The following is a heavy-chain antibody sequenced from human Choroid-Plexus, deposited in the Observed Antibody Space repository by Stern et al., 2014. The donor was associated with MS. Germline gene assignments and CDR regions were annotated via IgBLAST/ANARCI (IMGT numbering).Heavy chain of an antibody. CDR2: VSYDGSNK. J-gene: IGHJ2*01. CDR3: AKDRQYWTYF. CDR1: GFTFGSCA. D-gene: IGHD2-8*02. V-gene: IGHV3-30*18. Sequence: QVQLVQSGGGVVQPGRPLRLSCVASGFTFGSCAMHWVRQAPGKGLEWVAGVSYDGSNKYYADSVKGRFTISRDNSQNTLYMQMSSLRPEDTAVYYCAKDRQYWTYF.